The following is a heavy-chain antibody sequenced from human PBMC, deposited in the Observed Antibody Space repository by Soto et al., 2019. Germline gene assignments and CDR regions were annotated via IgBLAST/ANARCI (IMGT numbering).Heavy chain of an antibody. V-gene: IGHV3-30*18. Sequence: QVHLVESGGGVFQPGRSLRLSCAASGFTFSTYGMHWVRLAQGKGLEWVASISHDGNTKYYADSVKGRFTISRDSSENTLSLQMNSLRTEDTAVYYCAKSGERQLIRWGFVSWGQGTLVTVSS. CDR3: AKSGERQLIRWGFVS. CDR2: ISHDGNTK. J-gene: IGHJ4*02. CDR1: GFTFSTYG. D-gene: IGHD3-10*01.